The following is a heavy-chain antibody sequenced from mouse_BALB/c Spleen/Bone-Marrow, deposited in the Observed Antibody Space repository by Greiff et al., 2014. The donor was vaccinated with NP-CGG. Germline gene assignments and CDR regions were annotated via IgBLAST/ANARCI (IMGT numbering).Heavy chain of an antibody. V-gene: IGHV1S29*02. CDR2: IYPHNGGN. D-gene: IGHD1-2*01. J-gene: IGHJ2*01. CDR3: ARSRGTTATTYYFDY. Sequence: EVKLMESGPELVKPGASVKISCKASGYTFTDYNMHWVKQSHGKSLEWIVYIYPHNGGNGYNQKFKNKATLTVDSSSSTAYMELRSLTSEDSAAYYCARSRGTTATTYYFDYWGQGTTLTVSS. CDR1: GYTFTDYN.